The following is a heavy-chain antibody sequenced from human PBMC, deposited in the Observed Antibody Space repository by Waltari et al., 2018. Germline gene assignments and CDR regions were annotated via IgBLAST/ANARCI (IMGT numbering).Heavy chain of an antibody. Sequence: QVQLVQSGAEVKTPGASVKVSCKASGYTFTGYYTHWVRQAPGQGLEWMGRINPNSGGTNYAQKFQGRVTMTRDTSISTAYMELSRLRSDDTAVYYCARWKYCSGGSCYRGPDYWGQGTLVTVSS. CDR3: ARWKYCSGGSCYRGPDY. CDR1: GYTFTGYY. CDR2: INPNSGGT. V-gene: IGHV1-2*06. D-gene: IGHD2-15*01. J-gene: IGHJ4*02.